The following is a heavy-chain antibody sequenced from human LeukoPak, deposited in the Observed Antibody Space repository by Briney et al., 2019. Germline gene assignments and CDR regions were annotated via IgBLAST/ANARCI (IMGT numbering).Heavy chain of an antibody. CDR3: ARSPNCSSTSCYGGAYDY. Sequence: SQTLSLTCAISGDSVSSNSAAWNWIRQSPSRGLEWLGRTYYRSKWYNDYAVSVKSRITINPDTSKNQFSLQLNSVTPEDTAAYYCARSPNCSSTSCYGGAYDYWGQGTLVTVSS. J-gene: IGHJ4*02. CDR2: TYYRSKWYN. D-gene: IGHD2-2*01. CDR1: GDSVSSNSAA. V-gene: IGHV6-1*01.